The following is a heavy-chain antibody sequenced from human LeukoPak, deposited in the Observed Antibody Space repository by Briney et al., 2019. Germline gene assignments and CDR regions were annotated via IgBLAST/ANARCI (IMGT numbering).Heavy chain of an antibody. J-gene: IGHJ4*02. CDR1: GYTFTSYY. Sequence: ASVKVSCKASGYTFTSYYMQWMRQAPGQGLEWMGIINPSGGSTSYAQKFQGRATMTRDTSTSTVYMELSSLRSQDTAVYYCARADPLYIVLMVYATHLDYWGQGTLVTVSS. CDR2: INPSGGST. D-gene: IGHD2-8*01. V-gene: IGHV1-46*01. CDR3: ARADPLYIVLMVYATHLDY.